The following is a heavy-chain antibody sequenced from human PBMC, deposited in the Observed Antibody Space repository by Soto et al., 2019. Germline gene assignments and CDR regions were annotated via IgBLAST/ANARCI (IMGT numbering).Heavy chain of an antibody. CDR1: GFTFSSYA. CDR2: ISGSGGST. Sequence: GGSLRLSCAASGFTFSSYAMSWVRQAPGKGLEWVSAISGSGGSTYYADSVKGRFTISRDNSKNTLYLQMNSLRAEDTAVYYCAKDSNGGEQWLVHAFDIWGQGTMVTVSS. J-gene: IGHJ3*02. D-gene: IGHD6-19*01. V-gene: IGHV3-23*01. CDR3: AKDSNGGEQWLVHAFDI.